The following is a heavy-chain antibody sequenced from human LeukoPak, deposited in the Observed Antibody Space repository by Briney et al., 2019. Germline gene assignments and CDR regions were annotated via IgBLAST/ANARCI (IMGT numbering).Heavy chain of an antibody. V-gene: IGHV4-39*01. D-gene: IGHD6-13*01. CDR2: IYSSGST. J-gene: IGHJ4*02. CDR3: ARRTSNWYYFDF. CDR1: GDSISSSSCW. Sequence: SETPSLTCSVSGDSISSSSCWWGWIRQPPGKGLEWIGTIYSSGSTYYNPPLESRVTISVDTSKNQFSLRLTSVTAADTAVYYCARRTSNWYYFDFWGQGTLVTVSS.